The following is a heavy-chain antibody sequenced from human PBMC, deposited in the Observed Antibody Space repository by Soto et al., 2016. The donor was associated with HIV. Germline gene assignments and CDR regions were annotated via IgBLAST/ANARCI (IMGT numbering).Heavy chain of an antibody. CDR1: GFTFSNAW. CDR3: AKDSGSGSYVSLSFPRLSFQY. V-gene: IGHV3-23*04. Sequence: EVQLVESGGGLVKPGGSLRLSCAASGFTFSNAWMSWIRQAPGKGLEWVSSINAGGGRPYYADSVKGRFTISRDNSKNTVFLQMNSLRAEDTATYYCAKDSGSGSYVSLSFPRLSFQYWGQGALVSVSS. CDR2: INAGGGRP. D-gene: IGHD3-16*01. J-gene: IGHJ1*01.